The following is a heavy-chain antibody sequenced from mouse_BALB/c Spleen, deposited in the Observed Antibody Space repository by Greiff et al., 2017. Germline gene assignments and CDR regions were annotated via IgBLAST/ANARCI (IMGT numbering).Heavy chain of an antibody. J-gene: IGHJ4*01. Sequence: EVQLVESGPGLVKPSQSLSLTCTVTGYSITSDYAWNWIRQFPGNKLEWMGYISYSGSTSYNPSLTSRISITRDTSKNQFFLQLNSVTTEDTATYCCASVSLYNGNHYAMDYWGQGTSVTVSS. D-gene: IGHD2-1*01. V-gene: IGHV3-2*02. CDR1: GYSITSDYA. CDR2: ISYSGST. CDR3: ASVSLYNGNHYAMDY.